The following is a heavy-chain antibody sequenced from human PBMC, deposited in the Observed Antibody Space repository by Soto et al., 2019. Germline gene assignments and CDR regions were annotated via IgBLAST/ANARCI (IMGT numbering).Heavy chain of an antibody. CDR3: ARRGPAVTRYYYYGMDV. Sequence: SETLSLTCTVSGGSISSSSYYWGWIRQPPGKGLEWIGSIYYSGSTYYNPSLKSRVTISVDTSKNQFSLKLSSVTAADTAVYYCARRGPAVTRYYYYGMDVWGQGTRVTVSS. D-gene: IGHD4-17*01. V-gene: IGHV4-39*01. J-gene: IGHJ6*02. CDR2: IYYSGST. CDR1: GGSISSSSYY.